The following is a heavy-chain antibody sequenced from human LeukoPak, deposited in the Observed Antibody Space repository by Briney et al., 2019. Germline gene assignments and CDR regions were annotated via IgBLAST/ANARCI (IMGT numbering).Heavy chain of an antibody. CDR2: INPNSGGT. CDR3: ARESTRSGWYKFLPGY. V-gene: IGHV1-2*02. CDR1: GYTFTGYY. D-gene: IGHD6-19*01. J-gene: IGHJ4*02. Sequence: ASVKVPCKASGYTFTGYYMHWVRQAPGQGLEWMGWINPNSGGTNYAQKFQGRVTMTRDTSISTAYMELSRLRSDDTAVYYCARESTRSGWYKFLPGYWGQGTLVTVSS.